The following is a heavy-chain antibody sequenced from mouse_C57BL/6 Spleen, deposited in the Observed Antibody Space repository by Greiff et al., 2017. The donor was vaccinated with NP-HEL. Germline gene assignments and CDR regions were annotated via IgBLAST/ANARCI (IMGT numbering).Heavy chain of an antibody. J-gene: IGHJ2*01. CDR2: IDPEDGET. CDR3: ARLETTVVATPSLDY. D-gene: IGHD1-1*01. Sequence: EVHLVESGAELVKPGASVKLSCTASGFNIKDYYMHWVKQRTEQGLEWIGRIDPEDGETKYAPKFQGKATITADTSSNTAYLQLSSLTSEDTAVYYCARLETTVVATPSLDYWGQGTTLTVSS. V-gene: IGHV14-2*01. CDR1: GFNIKDYY.